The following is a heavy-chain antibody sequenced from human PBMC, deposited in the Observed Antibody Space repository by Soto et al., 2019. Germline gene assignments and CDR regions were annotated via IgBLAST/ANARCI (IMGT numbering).Heavy chain of an antibody. V-gene: IGHV1-46*01. CDR2: VNPSGGST. Sequence: ASVKVSCKSSVYVLTAYHIHCVQQAPGQGLEWMGVVNPSGGSTNYAQKFQGRITMTRDTSTSTVYMDLSSLTSEDTAVYYCAREENCSDGICYSEYFQRWGQGNLVTVS. CDR3: AREENCSDGICYSEYFQR. D-gene: IGHD2-15*01. J-gene: IGHJ1*01. CDR1: VYVLTAYH.